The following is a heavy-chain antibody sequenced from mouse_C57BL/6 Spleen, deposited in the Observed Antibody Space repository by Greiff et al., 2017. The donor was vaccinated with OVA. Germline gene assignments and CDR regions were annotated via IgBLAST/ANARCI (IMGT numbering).Heavy chain of an antibody. Sequence: QVQLQQSGAELVRPGSSVKLSCKASGYTFTSYWMHWVKQRPIQGLEWIGNIDPSDSETHYNQKFKDKATLTVDKSSSTAYMQLSSLTSEDSAVYYCAVGDYYSNPHYYAMDYWGQGTSVTVSS. CDR3: AVGDYYSNPHYYAMDY. J-gene: IGHJ4*01. CDR1: GYTFTSYW. D-gene: IGHD2-5*01. V-gene: IGHV1-52*01. CDR2: IDPSDSET.